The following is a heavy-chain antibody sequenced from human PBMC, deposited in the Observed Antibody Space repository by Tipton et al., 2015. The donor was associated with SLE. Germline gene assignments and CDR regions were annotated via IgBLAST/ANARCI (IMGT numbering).Heavy chain of an antibody. V-gene: IGHV4-31*02. CDR1: GGSISSGGYY. Sequence: LRLSCTVSGGSISSGGYYWSWIRQHPGKGLEWIGYIYYSGRTYYNPSLKSRVTISVDTSKNQFSLKLSSVTAADTAVYYCASSMITFGGVAYWGQGTLVTVSS. CDR3: ASSMITFGGVAY. J-gene: IGHJ4*02. CDR2: IYYSGRT. D-gene: IGHD3-16*01.